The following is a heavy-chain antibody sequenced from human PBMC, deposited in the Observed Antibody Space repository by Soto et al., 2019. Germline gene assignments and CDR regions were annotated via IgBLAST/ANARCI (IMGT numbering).Heavy chain of an antibody. V-gene: IGHV4-34*01. CDR2: INHSGST. D-gene: IGHD6-13*01. CDR1: GGSFSGYY. Sequence: QVQLQQWGAGLLKPSETLSLTCAVYGGSFSGYYWSWIRQPPGKGLEWIGEINHSGSTNYNPSLKSRVTISVDTSKNQFSLKLSSVTAADTAVYYCASLGCSSCRYYYYYYMDVWGKGTTVTVSS. CDR3: ASLGCSSCRYYYYYYMDV. J-gene: IGHJ6*03.